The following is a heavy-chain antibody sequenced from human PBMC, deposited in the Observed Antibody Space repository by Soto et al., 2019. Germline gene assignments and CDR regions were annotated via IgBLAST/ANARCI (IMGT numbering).Heavy chain of an antibody. J-gene: IGHJ5*02. CDR3: ARVEINWFDP. V-gene: IGHV4-34*01. CDR2: INHSGST. D-gene: IGHD3-3*01. Sequence: QVQLQQWGAGLLKPSETLSLTCAVYGGSFSGYYWSWIRQPPGKGLEWIGEINHSGSTNYNPSLKGRVTISVDTSKNQFSLKLSSVTAADTAVYYCARVEINWFDPWGQGTLVTVSS. CDR1: GGSFSGYY.